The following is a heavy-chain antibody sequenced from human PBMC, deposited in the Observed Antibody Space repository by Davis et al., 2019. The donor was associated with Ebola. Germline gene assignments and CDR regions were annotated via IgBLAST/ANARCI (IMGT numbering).Heavy chain of an antibody. CDR3: AKDTSNIWFDI. Sequence: GGSLRLSCAASGFTFSTYGMHWVRQAPGKGLEWVAFIRNDGSKKFYVDSVKGRFTISRDNSKNTLYLQMNGLRVEDTAIYYCAKDTSNIWFDIWGQGTNVTVSS. V-gene: IGHV3-30*02. CDR1: GFTFSTYG. D-gene: IGHD1-26*01. CDR2: IRNDGSKK. J-gene: IGHJ3*02.